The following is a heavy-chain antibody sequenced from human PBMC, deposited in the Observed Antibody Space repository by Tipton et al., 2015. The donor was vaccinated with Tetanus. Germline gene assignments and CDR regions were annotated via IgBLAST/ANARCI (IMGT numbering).Heavy chain of an antibody. CDR2: IDPNSGGT. D-gene: IGHD2-21*01. CDR3: ERDGGDCIYSVMDG. Sequence: QLVQSGAEVKKPGASVKVSCKASGYTFTGYYMYWVRQAPGQGLEWMGRIDPNSGGTGYAQKFQGRVTMTRDTSISTAYMEVSSLRSGDTAVYYCERDGGDCIYSVMDGWGPGAAVAVS. V-gene: IGHV1-2*02. CDR1: GYTFTGYY. J-gene: IGHJ6*02.